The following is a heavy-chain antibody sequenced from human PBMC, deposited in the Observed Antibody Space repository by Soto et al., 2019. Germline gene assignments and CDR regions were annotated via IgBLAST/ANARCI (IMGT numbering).Heavy chain of an antibody. V-gene: IGHV3-21*01. CDR2: ISSSSSYI. J-gene: IGHJ3*02. CDR3: ARDQGIHDACDI. Sequence: EVQLVESGGGLVKPGGSLRLSCAASGFTFSSYSMNWVRQAPGKGLEWVSSISSSSSYIYYADSVKGRFTISRDNAKNSLYLQMNSLRAEDTAVYYCARDQGIHDACDIWGQGTMVTVSS. CDR1: GFTFSSYS.